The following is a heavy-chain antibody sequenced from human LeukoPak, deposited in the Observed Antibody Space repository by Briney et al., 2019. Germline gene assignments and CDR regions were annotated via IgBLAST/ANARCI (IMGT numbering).Heavy chain of an antibody. J-gene: IGHJ4*02. D-gene: IGHD6-13*01. CDR1: GFTFDDYA. CDR3: AKDIAAETTALDY. Sequence: GGSLRLSCAASGFTFDDYAMHWVRQAPGKGLEWVSGISWNSGSIGYADSVKGRFTISRDNAKNSLYLQMNSLRAEDTALYYCAKDIAAETTALDYWGRGTLVTVSS. V-gene: IGHV3-9*01. CDR2: ISWNSGSI.